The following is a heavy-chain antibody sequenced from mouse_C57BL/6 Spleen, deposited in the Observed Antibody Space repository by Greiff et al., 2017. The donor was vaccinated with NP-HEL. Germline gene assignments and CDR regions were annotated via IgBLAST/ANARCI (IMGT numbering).Heavy chain of an antibody. CDR3: ARKVSHYYGSSYVGYFDY. Sequence: QVQLQQPGAELVKPGASVKLSCKASGYTFTSYWMQWVKQRPGQGLEWIGEIDPSDSYTNYNQKFKGKATLTVDTSSSTAYMQLSSLTSEDSAVYYCARKVSHYYGSSYVGYFDYWGQGTTLTVSS. V-gene: IGHV1-50*01. J-gene: IGHJ2*01. CDR1: GYTFTSYW. D-gene: IGHD1-1*01. CDR2: IDPSDSYT.